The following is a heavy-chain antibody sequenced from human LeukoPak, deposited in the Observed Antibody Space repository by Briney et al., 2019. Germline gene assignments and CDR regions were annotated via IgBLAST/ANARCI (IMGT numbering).Heavy chain of an antibody. D-gene: IGHD6-19*01. CDR3: ARELREGSSGWFYYYYGMDV. CDR2: ISGNGVTT. Sequence: GGSLRLSCAASGFSFSGDYIHWVRQAPGKGLEYVSAISGNGVTTHYTNSVKGRFTISRDNSKNTVYLQMGSLSTEDTAVYYCARELREGSSGWFYYYYGMDVWGQGTTVTVSS. V-gene: IGHV3-64*01. J-gene: IGHJ6*02. CDR1: GFSFSGDY.